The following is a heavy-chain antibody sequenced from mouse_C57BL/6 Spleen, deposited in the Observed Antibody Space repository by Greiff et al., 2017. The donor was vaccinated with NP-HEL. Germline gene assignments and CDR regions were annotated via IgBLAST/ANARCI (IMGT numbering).Heavy chain of an antibody. D-gene: IGHD1-1*01. CDR1: GYAFSSSW. V-gene: IGHV1-82*01. J-gene: IGHJ1*03. CDR2: IYPGDGDT. Sequence: QVQLQQSGPELVKPGASVKISCKASGYAFSSSWMNWVKQRPGKGLEWIGRIYPGDGDTNYNGKFKGKATLTADKSSSTAYMQLSSLTSEDSAVYICARVTTVEDGWYFDVWGTGTTVTVSS. CDR3: ARVTTVEDGWYFDV.